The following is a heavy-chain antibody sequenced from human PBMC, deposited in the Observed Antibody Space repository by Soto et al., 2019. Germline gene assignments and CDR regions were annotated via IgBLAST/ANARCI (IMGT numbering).Heavy chain of an antibody. CDR2: ITGSGSST. J-gene: IGHJ3*02. Sequence: EVQLLESGGGLVQPGGSLRLSCSASGFTFGTYAMSWVRQAPGKGLEWVSAITGSGSSTYFADSVKGRFTVSRDNSKNTLYLQMNSLRAEDTSVYYCARSYYDSSGYSAFDIWGQGTMVTVSS. CDR1: GFTFGTYA. CDR3: ARSYYDSSGYSAFDI. V-gene: IGHV3-23*01. D-gene: IGHD3-22*01.